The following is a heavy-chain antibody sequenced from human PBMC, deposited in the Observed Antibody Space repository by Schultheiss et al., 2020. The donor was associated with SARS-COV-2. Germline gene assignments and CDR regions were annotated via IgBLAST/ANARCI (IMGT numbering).Heavy chain of an antibody. V-gene: IGHV3-15*01. CDR3: TTGYSRTPRYYDFWSGYPSYGMDV. J-gene: IGHJ6*01. CDR1: GFTFSSYW. CDR2: IKSKTDGGTT. Sequence: GGSLRLSCAASGFTFSSYWMSWVRQAPGKGLEWVGRIKSKTDGGTTDYAAPVKGRFTISRDDSKNTLYLQMNSLKTEDTAVYYCTTGYSRTPRYYDFWSGYPSYGMDVWGQGTTVTVSS. D-gene: IGHD3-3*01.